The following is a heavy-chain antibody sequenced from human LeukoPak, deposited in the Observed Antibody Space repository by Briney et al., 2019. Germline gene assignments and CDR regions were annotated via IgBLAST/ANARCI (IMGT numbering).Heavy chain of an antibody. CDR2: ISGSGGST. D-gene: IGHD1-26*01. Sequence: GGSLRLSCAASGFTFSSYAMSWVRQAPEKGLEWVSTISGSGGSTYYADSVKGRFTISRDNSKNTLYLQMNSLRAEDTAVYYCAKVVGATTRGYFDYWGQGTLVTVSP. V-gene: IGHV3-23*01. CDR1: GFTFSSYA. CDR3: AKVVGATTRGYFDY. J-gene: IGHJ4*02.